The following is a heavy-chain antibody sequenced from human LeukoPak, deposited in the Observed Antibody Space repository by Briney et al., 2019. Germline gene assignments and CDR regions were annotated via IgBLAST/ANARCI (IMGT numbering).Heavy chain of an antibody. CDR2: IYTSGST. J-gene: IGHJ3*02. V-gene: IGHV4-61*02. CDR3: ASLYDSSGYYLGARPDAFDI. Sequence: TSETLSLTCTVSGGSISSGSYYWSWIRQPAGKGLEWIGRIYTSGSTNYNPSLKSRVTISVDTSKNQFSLKLSSVTAADTAVYYCASLYDSSGYYLGARPDAFDIWGQGTMVTVSS. CDR1: GGSISSGSYY. D-gene: IGHD3-22*01.